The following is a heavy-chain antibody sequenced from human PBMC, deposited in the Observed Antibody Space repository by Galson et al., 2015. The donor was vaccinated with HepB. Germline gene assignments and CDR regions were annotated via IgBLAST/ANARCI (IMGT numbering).Heavy chain of an antibody. CDR3: AKDLGYSYESH. D-gene: IGHD5-18*01. Sequence: SLRLSCAASGFTFSSYGMHWVRQAPGKGLEWVAVISYDGSNKYYADSVKDRFTISRDNSKNTLYLQMNSLRAEDTAVYYCAKDLGYSYESHWGQGTLVTVSS. J-gene: IGHJ4*02. CDR1: GFTFSSYG. CDR2: ISYDGSNK. V-gene: IGHV3-30*18.